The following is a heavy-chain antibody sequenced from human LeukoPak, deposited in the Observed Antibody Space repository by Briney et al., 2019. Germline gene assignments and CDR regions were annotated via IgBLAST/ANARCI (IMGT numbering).Heavy chain of an antibody. CDR1: GFTFSSYG. Sequence: PGRSLRLSCAASGFTFSSYGMHWVRQAPGKGLEWVAVISYDGSNKYYADSVKGRFTISRDNSKNTLYLQMNSLRAEDTAVYYCAKDHYDSSGYYWSGTSSEVEAFDYWGQGTLVTVSS. D-gene: IGHD3-22*01. V-gene: IGHV3-30*18. CDR2: ISYDGSNK. CDR3: AKDHYDSSGYYWSGTSSEVEAFDY. J-gene: IGHJ4*02.